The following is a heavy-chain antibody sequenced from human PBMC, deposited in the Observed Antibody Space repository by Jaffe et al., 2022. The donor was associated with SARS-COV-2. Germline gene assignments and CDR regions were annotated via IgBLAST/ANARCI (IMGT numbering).Heavy chain of an antibody. CDR3: ARSGIVGANGWAAFDI. CDR1: GFTFSSYD. D-gene: IGHD1-26*01. V-gene: IGHV3-13*01. Sequence: EVQLVESGGGLVQPGGSLRLSCAASGFTFSSYDMHWVRQATGKGLEWVSAIGTAGDTYYPGSVKGRFTISRENAKNSLYLQMNSLRAGDTAVYYCARSGIVGANGWAAFDIWGQGTMVTVSS. CDR2: IGTAGDT. J-gene: IGHJ3*02.